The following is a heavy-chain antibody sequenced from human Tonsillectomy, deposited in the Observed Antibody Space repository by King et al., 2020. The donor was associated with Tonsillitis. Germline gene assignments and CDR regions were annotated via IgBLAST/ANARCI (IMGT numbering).Heavy chain of an antibody. CDR3: ARDGRWNTYLVY. CDR2: INYSGTT. D-gene: IGHD1-1*01. CDR1: NGSISSGGYF. J-gene: IGHJ4*02. V-gene: IGHV4-31*03. Sequence: QLQLQESGPGLVKPSQTLSLTCTVSNGSISSGGYFWSWIRQHPGKGLEWIGYINYSGTTYYNPSLRSRATVSVDTSKNQFSLKLRSVTAADTALYYCARDGRWNTYLVYWGQGTLVTVSS.